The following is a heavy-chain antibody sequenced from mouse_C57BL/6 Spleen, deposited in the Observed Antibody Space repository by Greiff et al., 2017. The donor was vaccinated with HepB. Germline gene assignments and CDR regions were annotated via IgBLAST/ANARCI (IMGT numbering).Heavy chain of an antibody. D-gene: IGHD1-1*01. V-gene: IGHV5-6*01. J-gene: IGHJ2*01. CDR2: ISSGGSYT. CDR1: GFTFSSYG. CDR3: ARQTDYYGSSFYYFDY. Sequence: EVQLVESGGDLVKPGGSLKLSCAASGFTFSSYGMSWVRQTPDKRLEWVATISSGGSYTYYPDSVKGRFTISRDNAKNTLYLQMSSLKSEDTAMYYCARQTDYYGSSFYYFDYWGQGTTLTVSS.